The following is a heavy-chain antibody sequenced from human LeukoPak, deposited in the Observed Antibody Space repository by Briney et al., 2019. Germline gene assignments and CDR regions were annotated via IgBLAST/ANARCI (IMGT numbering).Heavy chain of an antibody. CDR2: IYSGGST. D-gene: IGHD6-19*01. J-gene: IGHJ4*02. V-gene: IGHV3-53*01. CDR3: ARSFSGWYRVGGYFDY. CDR1: GFTVSSNY. Sequence: PGGSLRLSCAASGFTVSSNYMSWVRQAPGKGLEWVSVIYSGGSTYYADSVKGRFTISRDNSKNTLYLQMNSLRAEDTAVYYCARSFSGWYRVGGYFDYWGQGTLVTVSS.